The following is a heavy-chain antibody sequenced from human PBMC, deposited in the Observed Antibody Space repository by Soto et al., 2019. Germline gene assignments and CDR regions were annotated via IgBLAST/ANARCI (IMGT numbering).Heavy chain of an antibody. CDR2: ISYDGSNK. D-gene: IGHD2-8*01. V-gene: IGHV3-30*18. CDR1: GFTFSSYG. J-gene: IGHJ6*03. Sequence: GGSLRLSCAASGFTFSSYGMHWVRQAPGKGLEWVAVISYDGSNKYYADSVKGRFTISRDNSKNSLYLQMNSLRAEDTAVYYCAKEGECTNGVCYTNYYYYMDVWGKGTTVTVSS. CDR3: AKEGECTNGVCYTNYYYYMDV.